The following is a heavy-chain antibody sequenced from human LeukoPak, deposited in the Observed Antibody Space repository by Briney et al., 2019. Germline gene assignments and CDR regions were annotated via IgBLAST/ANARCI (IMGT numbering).Heavy chain of an antibody. CDR1: GGSFSGYY. CDR2: INHSGST. Sequence: SETLSLTCAVYGGSFSGYYWSWIRQPPGKGLEWIGEINHSGSTNYNPSLKSRVTISVDTSKNQFSLKLSSVTAADTAVYYCARGQPPYYYDSSGYYAPTVSFDYWGQGTLVTVSS. V-gene: IGHV4-34*01. CDR3: ARGQPPYYYDSSGYYAPTVSFDY. D-gene: IGHD3-22*01. J-gene: IGHJ4*02.